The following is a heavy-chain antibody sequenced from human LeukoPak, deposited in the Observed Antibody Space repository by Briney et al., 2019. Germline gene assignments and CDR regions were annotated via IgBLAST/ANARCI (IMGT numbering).Heavy chain of an antibody. CDR1: GGSRSSYY. CDR2: IYTSGSS. Sequence: PSETLSLTCTVSGGSRSSYYWSWIRQPAGKGREGMGRIYTSGSSNYNPSLKRRVTMPVDTSQNQFSLKLSPVTAADTAVYYCARTRVVRGGVGGLPAAIGNWFDPWGQGTLVTVSS. V-gene: IGHV4-4*07. CDR3: ARTRVVRGGVGGLPAAIGNWFDP. D-gene: IGHD2-2*02. J-gene: IGHJ5*02.